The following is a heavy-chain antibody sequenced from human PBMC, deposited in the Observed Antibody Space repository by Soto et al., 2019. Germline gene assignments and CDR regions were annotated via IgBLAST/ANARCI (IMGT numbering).Heavy chain of an antibody. V-gene: IGHV3-23*01. Sequence: EVQLLESGGGLVQPGGSLRLSCAASGFTFSTYAMSWVRQAPGKGLEWGSSFSGSGGSTYYADSVKGRFTISRDNSKNTLYLRMDSLRAEDTAVYYCAKDGSYYDFDYWGQGTLVTVSS. J-gene: IGHJ4*02. D-gene: IGHD3-3*01. CDR2: FSGSGGST. CDR1: GFTFSTYA. CDR3: AKDGSYYDFDY.